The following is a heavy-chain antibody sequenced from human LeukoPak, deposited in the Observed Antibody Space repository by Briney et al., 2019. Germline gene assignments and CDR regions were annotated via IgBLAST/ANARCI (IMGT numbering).Heavy chain of an antibody. V-gene: IGHV3-23*01. D-gene: IGHD3-22*01. CDR1: GFTFSSYA. CDR2: ISGRGGCT. Sequence: GGSLRLSCAASGFTFSSYAISWVRQAPGKGLEWVSAISGRGGCTHYPHSVKGRFTISRDNSKNTLYLQMNSLRAEDTAVYYCAKDIGLYYYDTWGQGTLVTVSS. CDR3: AKDIGLYYYDT. J-gene: IGHJ4*02.